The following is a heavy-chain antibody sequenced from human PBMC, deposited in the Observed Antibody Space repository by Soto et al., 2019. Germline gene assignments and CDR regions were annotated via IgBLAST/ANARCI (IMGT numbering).Heavy chain of an antibody. CDR1: GFTFSSYA. J-gene: IGHJ4*02. V-gene: IGHV3-23*01. Sequence: GGSLRLSCAASGFTFSSYAMSWVRQAPGKGLEWVSAISGSGGSTYYADSVKGRFTISRDNSKNTLYLQMNSLRAEDTAVYYCAKPPYYDSSGYSMGFDYWGQGTLVTVSS. D-gene: IGHD3-22*01. CDR3: AKPPYYDSSGYSMGFDY. CDR2: ISGSGGST.